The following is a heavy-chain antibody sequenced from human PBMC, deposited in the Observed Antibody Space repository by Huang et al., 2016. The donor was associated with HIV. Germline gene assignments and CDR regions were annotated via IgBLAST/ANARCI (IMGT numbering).Heavy chain of an antibody. CDR3: ARQWTILEWLLGLDV. J-gene: IGHJ6*02. D-gene: IGHD3-3*01. CDR1: GGSFTGNY. Sequence: QMQLQQRGAGLLKPSETLSLTCGVSGGSFTGNYLTWIRQAPGKGLEWIGEVNDSGATNSNPSLNGRVTISLDKSNRELSLNLRSVTAADTAVYYWARQWTILEWLLGLDVWGQGTTVIVSS. CDR2: VNDSGAT. V-gene: IGHV4-34*02.